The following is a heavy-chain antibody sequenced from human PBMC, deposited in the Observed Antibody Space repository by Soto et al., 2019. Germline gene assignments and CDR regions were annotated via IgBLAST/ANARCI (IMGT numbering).Heavy chain of an antibody. CDR1: GYTFTTYS. CDR3: ARAVYGDNSGSWYLDL. J-gene: IGHJ2*01. Sequence: QVQLVQSGAEVKKPGASVNVSCKASGYTFTTYSLSWVRQVPGHGLEWMGWISAYNGNTNYAQKIKGRATMTRDTSTNTAHLELRSLRSDDTAVYYCARAVYGDNSGSWYLDLWGRGTLVTVSS. D-gene: IGHD4-17*01. CDR2: ISAYNGNT. V-gene: IGHV1-18*01.